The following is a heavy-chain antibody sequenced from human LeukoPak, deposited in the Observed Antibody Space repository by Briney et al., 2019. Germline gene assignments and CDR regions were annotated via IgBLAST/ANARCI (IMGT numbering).Heavy chain of an antibody. CDR3: ARHRDGYDYGDFRAFDI. CDR1: GYSFTSYW. J-gene: IGHJ3*02. V-gene: IGHV5-51*01. Sequence: GESLKISCKGSGYSFTSYWICWVRQMPGKGLEWMGIIYPGDSDTRYSPSFQGQVTISADKSISTAYLQWSSLKASDTAMYYCARHRDGYDYGDFRAFDIWGQGTMVTVSS. CDR2: IYPGDSDT. D-gene: IGHD5-24*01.